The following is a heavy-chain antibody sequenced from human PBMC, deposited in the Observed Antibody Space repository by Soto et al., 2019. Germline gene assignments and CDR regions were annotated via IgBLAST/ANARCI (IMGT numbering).Heavy chain of an antibody. CDR1: GFTVSSNY. CDR2: IYSGGST. D-gene: IGHD5-12*01. Sequence: GGSLRLSCAASGFTVSSNYMSWARQAPGKGLEWVSVIYSGGSTYYADSVKGRFTISRDNSKNTLYLQMNSLRAEDTAVYYCARDPVATTPLWGQGTLVTVSS. CDR3: ARDPVATTPL. J-gene: IGHJ4*02. V-gene: IGHV3-53*01.